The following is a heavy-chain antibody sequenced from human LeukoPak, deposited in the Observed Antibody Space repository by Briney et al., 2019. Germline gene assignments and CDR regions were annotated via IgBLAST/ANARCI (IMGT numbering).Heavy chain of an antibody. J-gene: IGHJ3*02. CDR3: ARAPRGGSGLDI. V-gene: IGHV3-72*01. Sequence: PGGSLRLSCAASGFTFSSYSMNWVRQAPGKGLEWVGRSRSRDNKYTTEYAASVIGRFSISRDEPGNSLYLQMNSLKIEDTAVYYCARAPRGGSGLDIWGQRTMVTVSS. D-gene: IGHD3-10*01. CDR1: GFTFSSYS. CDR2: SRSRDNKYTT.